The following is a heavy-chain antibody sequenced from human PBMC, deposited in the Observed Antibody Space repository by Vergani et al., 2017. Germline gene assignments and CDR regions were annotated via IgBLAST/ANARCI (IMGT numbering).Heavy chain of an antibody. CDR1: GFTFDNYA. CDR2: ISGSGSSK. V-gene: IGHV3-23*01. D-gene: IGHD6-13*01. J-gene: IGHJ4*02. CDR3: AKDTSSSWYYFDY. Sequence: EVHLLESGGGLIQPGGSLRISCAASGFTFDNYAMTWVRQAPGKGLQWVSGISGSGSSKFYEDSLKGRVTISRDNAKNSLYLQMNSLRAEDTALYYCAKDTSSSWYYFDYWGQGTLVTVSS.